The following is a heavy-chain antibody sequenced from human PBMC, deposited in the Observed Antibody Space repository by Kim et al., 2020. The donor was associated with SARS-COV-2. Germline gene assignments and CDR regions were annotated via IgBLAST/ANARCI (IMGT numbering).Heavy chain of an antibody. CDR3: ARGERLDS. D-gene: IGHD1-26*01. V-gene: IGHV1-8*01. Sequence: NTGSTRYAQKCKGRIAMSRDTSTNTAYMGLNSLMVENSAVYYCARGERLDSWGQGTLVTVSS. J-gene: IGHJ4*02. CDR2: NTGST.